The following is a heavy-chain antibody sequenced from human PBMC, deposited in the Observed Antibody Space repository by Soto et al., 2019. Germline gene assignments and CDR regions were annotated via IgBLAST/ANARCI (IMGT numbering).Heavy chain of an antibody. CDR1: GVTFSSYG. CDR3: ARADSLGSHYYYGMDV. D-gene: IGHD3-22*01. Sequence: QVQLVESGGGVVQPGRSLRLSCAASGVTFSSYGMHWVRQAPGKGLEWVAVIWYDGSNKYYADSVKGRFTISRDNSKNALYLQMNSLRAEDTAVYYCARADSLGSHYYYGMDVWGQGTTGTVSS. J-gene: IGHJ6*02. V-gene: IGHV3-33*01. CDR2: IWYDGSNK.